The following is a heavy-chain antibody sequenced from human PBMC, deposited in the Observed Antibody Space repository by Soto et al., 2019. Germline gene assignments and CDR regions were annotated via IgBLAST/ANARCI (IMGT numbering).Heavy chain of an antibody. CDR2: INPSGGST. V-gene: IGHV1-46*01. CDR3: ARSIAAAGTGYNWFDP. Sequence: QVQLVQSGAEVKKPGASVKISCKASGYTFTSYYMHWVRQAPGQGLEWMGIINPSGGSTSYAQKFQVRVTMTRDTSTSTVYMELSSLRSEYTAVYYCARSIAAAGTGYNWFDPWVQGTLVTVAS. J-gene: IGHJ5*02. CDR1: GYTFTSYY. D-gene: IGHD6-13*01.